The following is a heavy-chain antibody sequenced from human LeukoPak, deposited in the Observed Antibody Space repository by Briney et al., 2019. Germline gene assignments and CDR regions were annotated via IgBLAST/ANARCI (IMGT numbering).Heavy chain of an antibody. CDR3: ARGSYYYGSGSYDMDV. CDR2: MYSGGST. Sequence: PGGSLRLSFTASGFTVSSNYMSWVRQAPGKGLEWVSVMYSGGSTYYADSVKGRFTISRDNSKNTLYLQMNSLRAEDTAVYYCARGSYYYGSGSYDMDVWGKGTTVTVSS. J-gene: IGHJ6*03. V-gene: IGHV3-53*01. CDR1: GFTVSSNY. D-gene: IGHD3-10*01.